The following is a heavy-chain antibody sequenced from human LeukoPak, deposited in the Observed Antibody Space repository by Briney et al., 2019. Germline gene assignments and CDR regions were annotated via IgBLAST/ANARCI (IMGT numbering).Heavy chain of an antibody. CDR3: AKDVGGYYFTYWSGCFDH. CDR2: ISGGGGST. CDR1: GFTFSSYA. V-gene: IGHV3-23*01. J-gene: IGHJ4*02. D-gene: IGHD3-10*01. Sequence: GGSLRLSCAASGFTFSSYAMSWVRQAPGKGLEWVSAISGGGGSTYYADSVKGRFTISRDNSKNTLDLEMNSLRAEDTAVYYCAKDVGGYYFTYWSGCFDHWGQGTLVTVSS.